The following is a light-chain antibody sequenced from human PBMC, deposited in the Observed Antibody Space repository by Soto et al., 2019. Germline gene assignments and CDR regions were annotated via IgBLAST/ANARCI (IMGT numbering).Light chain of an antibody. V-gene: IGKV3-20*01. CDR3: QQYGVSPLT. CDR1: QNVYINS. CDR2: GAS. J-gene: IGKJ3*01. Sequence: EIVLTQSPGTLSLSPGERVTLSCRASQNVYINSLAWYQQKPGQTPRLLIYGASTRAAAVPDRFSGSGSGTDFALSIDGMEPEDVAIYYCQQYGVSPLTFGPGTRVD.